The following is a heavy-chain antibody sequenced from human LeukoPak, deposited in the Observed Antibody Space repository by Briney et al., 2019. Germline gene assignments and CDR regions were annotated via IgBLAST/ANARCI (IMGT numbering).Heavy chain of an antibody. CDR2: INHSEST. CDR1: GGSFSGYY. Sequence: SETLSLTCAVYGGSFSGYYWSWFRHPPGKGLDWIGKINHSESTNYNPSLKSRVTISVDTSKNQFSLKLSSVTAADTAVYYCARVRGYSGFDYWGQGTLVTVSS. D-gene: IGHD6-13*01. CDR3: ARVRGYSGFDY. V-gene: IGHV4-34*01. J-gene: IGHJ4*02.